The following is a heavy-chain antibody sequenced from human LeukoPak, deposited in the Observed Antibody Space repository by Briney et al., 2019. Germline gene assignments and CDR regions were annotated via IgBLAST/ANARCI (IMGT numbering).Heavy chain of an antibody. CDR2: INPNSGGT. D-gene: IGHD3-22*01. V-gene: IGHV1-2*02. J-gene: IGHJ4*02. CDR3: ARARGVTYYYDSSGYDY. Sequence: ASVKVSCKASGYTFTGYYMHWVRQAPGQGLEWMGWINPNSGGTNYAQKFQGRVTMTRDTSIGTAYMELSRLRSDDTAVYYCARARGVTYYYDSSGYDYWGQGTLVTVSS. CDR1: GYTFTGYY.